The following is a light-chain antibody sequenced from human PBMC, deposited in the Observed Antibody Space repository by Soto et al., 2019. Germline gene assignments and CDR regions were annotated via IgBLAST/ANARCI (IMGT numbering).Light chain of an antibody. Sequence: EIVLTQSPATLSLSPGERATLSCRASQSVSSYLAWYQQKPGQAPRLLIYDASNRATGIPARFSGSGSGTEFTLTISSLQPDDLATYYCQQYNCYLQTFGQGTKVDI. CDR1: QSVSSY. J-gene: IGKJ1*01. V-gene: IGKV3-11*01. CDR2: DAS. CDR3: QQYNCYLQT.